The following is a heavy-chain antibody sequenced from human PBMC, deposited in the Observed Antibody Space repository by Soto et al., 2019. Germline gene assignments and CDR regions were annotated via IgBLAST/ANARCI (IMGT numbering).Heavy chain of an antibody. D-gene: IGHD2-2*01. Sequence: EVQLVESGGGLVQPGGSLRLSCAASGFTFSSYSMNWVRQAPGKGLEWVSYISSSSSTIYYADSVKGRFTISRDNAKNSLYLQMNSLRDEDTAVYYCARDYREGIVVVPAANDYWGQGTLVTVSS. J-gene: IGHJ4*02. CDR2: ISSSSSTI. V-gene: IGHV3-48*02. CDR1: GFTFSSYS. CDR3: ARDYREGIVVVPAANDY.